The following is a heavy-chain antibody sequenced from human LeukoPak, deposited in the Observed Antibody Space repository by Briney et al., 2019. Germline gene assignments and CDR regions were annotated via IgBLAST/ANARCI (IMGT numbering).Heavy chain of an antibody. CDR3: ARDGGDSSGFYNWFDP. D-gene: IGHD3-22*01. CDR1: GGSISSYY. Sequence: PETLSLTCTVSGGSISSYYWSWIRQPAGKGLEWIGRIYTSGSTNYNPSLKSRVTMSVDTSKNQFSLKLSSVTAADTAVYYCARDGGDSSGFYNWFDPWGQGTLVTVSS. J-gene: IGHJ5*02. CDR2: IYTSGST. V-gene: IGHV4-4*07.